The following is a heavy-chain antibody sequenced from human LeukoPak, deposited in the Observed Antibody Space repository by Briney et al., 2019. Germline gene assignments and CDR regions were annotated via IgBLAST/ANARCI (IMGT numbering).Heavy chain of an antibody. D-gene: IGHD5-12*01. V-gene: IGHV1-46*01. CDR3: ARGPWINSGYPSYYCDY. J-gene: IGHJ4*02. Sequence: GASVKVSCKASGYTFTSYYMHWVRQAPGQGLEWMGIINPSGGSTSYAQKFQGRVTMTRDMSTSTVYMELSSLRSEDTAVYYCARGPWINSGYPSYYCDYWGQGTLVTVSS. CDR1: GYTFTSYY. CDR2: INPSGGST.